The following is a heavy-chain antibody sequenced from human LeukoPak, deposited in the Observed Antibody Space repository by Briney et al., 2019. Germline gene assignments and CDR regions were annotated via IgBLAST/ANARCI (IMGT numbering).Heavy chain of an antibody. CDR1: GGSFSGYY. Sequence: SSETLSLTCAVYGGSFSGYYWSWIRQPPGKGLEWIGEINHSGSTNYNPSLKSRVTISVDTSKNQFPLKLSTVTAADTAVYYCARTDYVWGSSLDYWGQGTLVTVSS. J-gene: IGHJ4*02. D-gene: IGHD3-16*01. CDR3: ARTDYVWGSSLDY. CDR2: INHSGST. V-gene: IGHV4-34*01.